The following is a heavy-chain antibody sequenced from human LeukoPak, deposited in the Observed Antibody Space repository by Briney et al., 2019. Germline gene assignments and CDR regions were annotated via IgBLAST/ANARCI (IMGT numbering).Heavy chain of an antibody. CDR1: GFTFSDYY. J-gene: IGHJ4*02. CDR2: ISSSGSTI. V-gene: IGHV3-11*01. Sequence: GGSLRLSCAASGFTFSDYYMSWIRQAPGKGLEWVSYISSSGSTIYYADSVRGRFTISRDNAKNSLYLQMNSLRAEDTAVYYCAREISGERTYFFDYWGQGTLVTVSS. D-gene: IGHD1-26*01. CDR3: AREISGERTYFFDY.